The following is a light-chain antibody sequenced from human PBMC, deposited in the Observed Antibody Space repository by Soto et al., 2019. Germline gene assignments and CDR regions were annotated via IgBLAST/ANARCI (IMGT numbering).Light chain of an antibody. J-gene: IGLJ3*02. Sequence: QSALTQPPSASGSPGQSVTISCTGTSSDVGAYNYVSWYQQHPGKAPKLMIYDVSKRPSGVPDRFSGSKSGNTASLTVSGLQAEDEADCYCISYAGSSIWGFGGGTKLTVL. V-gene: IGLV2-8*01. CDR3: ISYAGSSIWG. CDR1: SSDVGAYNY. CDR2: DVS.